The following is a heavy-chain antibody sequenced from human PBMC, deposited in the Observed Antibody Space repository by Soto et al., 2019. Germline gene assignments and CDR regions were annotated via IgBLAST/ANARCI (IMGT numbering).Heavy chain of an antibody. J-gene: IGHJ3*02. D-gene: IGHD1-1*01. Sequence: ASVKVSCKASGYTFTSYAMHWVRQAPGQRLEWMGWINAGNGNTKYSQKFQGRVTITRDTSASTAYMELSSLRSEDTAVYYCARTGTTGTTHDAFDIWGQGAMVTVSS. CDR3: ARTGTTGTTHDAFDI. CDR1: GYTFTSYA. V-gene: IGHV1-3*01. CDR2: INAGNGNT.